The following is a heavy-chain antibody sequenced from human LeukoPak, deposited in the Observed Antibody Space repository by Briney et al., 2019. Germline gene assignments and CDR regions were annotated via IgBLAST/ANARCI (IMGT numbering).Heavy chain of an antibody. CDR1: GFTFRSYG. D-gene: IGHD2-2*01. V-gene: IGHV3-30*19. J-gene: IGHJ4*02. CDR2: ISFDGSDK. CDR3: ARAQLEYCSTTSCYVFDS. Sequence: GGCLRLSCAAAGFTFRSYGMDWVRQAPGKGLEWVAVISFDGSDKYYADSVKGRFTISTDISKNTLYLEMNSLRADDTAMYYCARAQLEYCSTTSCYVFDSWGQGTMVTVSS.